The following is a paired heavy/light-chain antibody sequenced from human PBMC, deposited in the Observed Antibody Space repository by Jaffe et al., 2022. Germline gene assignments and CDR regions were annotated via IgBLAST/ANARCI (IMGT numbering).Light chain of an antibody. CDR2: YVS. CDR3: NSYTSSYTWV. Sequence: QSALTQPASVSGSPGQSITISCTGTSSDVGAYNYVSWYQQHPDKVPKLMIYYVSNRPSGVSDRFSGSKSGNTASLTISGLQAEDEADYYCNSYTSSYTWVFGGGTKLTVL. V-gene: IGLV2-14*03. CDR1: SSDVGAYNY. J-gene: IGLJ3*02.
Heavy chain of an antibody. Sequence: QVQLVQSGAEVKKPGASVNISCKASGYTFSGYYLHWVRQAPGQGLEWMGRIDPKNGGTVYGQKFQGRVTMTSDTSINTAYMELSALRSDDTAVYYCARDSRVSGDCWGQGTLVTVSS. CDR1: GYTFSGYY. V-gene: IGHV1-2*06. CDR2: IDPKNGGT. CDR3: ARDSRVSGDC. J-gene: IGHJ4*02. D-gene: IGHD3-10*01.